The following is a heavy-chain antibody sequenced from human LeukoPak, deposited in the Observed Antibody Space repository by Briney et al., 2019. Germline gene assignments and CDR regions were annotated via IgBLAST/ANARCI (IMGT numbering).Heavy chain of an antibody. Sequence: SETLSLTCTVSGGSISSSSYYWGWIRQPPGKGLEWIGSIYYSGSTYYNPSLKSRVTMSVDTSKNQFSLKLSSVTAADTAVYYCARVVAGTVGFDPWGQGTLVTVSS. J-gene: IGHJ5*02. CDR3: ARVVAGTVGFDP. D-gene: IGHD6-19*01. CDR2: IYYSGST. CDR1: GGSISSSSYY. V-gene: IGHV4-39*07.